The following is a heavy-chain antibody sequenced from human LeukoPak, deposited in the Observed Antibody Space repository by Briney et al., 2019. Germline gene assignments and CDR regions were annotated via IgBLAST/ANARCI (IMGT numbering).Heavy chain of an antibody. J-gene: IGHJ6*04. Sequence: GGSLRLSCAASGFTFSSYAMRWVRQAPGKGLEWVAVISYDGSNKYYADSVKGRFTISRGNSKNTLYLQMNSLRAEDTAVYYCARTRLTTQAYYYGMDVWGKGTTVTVSS. CDR3: ARTRLTTQAYYYGMDV. V-gene: IGHV3-30*04. D-gene: IGHD4-11*01. CDR2: ISYDGSNK. CDR1: GFTFSSYA.